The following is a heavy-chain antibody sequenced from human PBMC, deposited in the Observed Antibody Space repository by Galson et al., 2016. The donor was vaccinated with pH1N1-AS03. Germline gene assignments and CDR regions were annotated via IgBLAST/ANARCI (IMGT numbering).Heavy chain of an antibody. CDR1: GFTFNRHA. Sequence: SPRLSCAASGFTFNRHAMHWVRQAPGKGLEWVAIMSYDGSTKYYTDSVRDRFTISRDNSKKTLYLHMSSLRAEDTAVYYCAKDLHFYDSYYLDYWGRGTLVTVSS. D-gene: IGHD2/OR15-2a*01. V-gene: IGHV3-30*18. J-gene: IGHJ4*02. CDR2: MSYDGSTK. CDR3: AKDLHFYDSYYLDY.